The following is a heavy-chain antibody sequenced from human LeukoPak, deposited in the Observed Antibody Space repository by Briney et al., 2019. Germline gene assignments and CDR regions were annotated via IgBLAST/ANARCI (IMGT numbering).Heavy chain of an antibody. Sequence: SETLSLTCTVSGGSISSYYWSWIRQPPGKGLEWIGYIYYSGSTNYNPSLKSRVTISVDTSKNQFSLKLSSVTAADTAVYYCAGHHPRIDFWGQGTLVTVSS. D-gene: IGHD1-14*01. CDR2: IYYSGST. CDR1: GGSISSYY. CDR3: AGHHPRIDF. J-gene: IGHJ4*02. V-gene: IGHV4-59*01.